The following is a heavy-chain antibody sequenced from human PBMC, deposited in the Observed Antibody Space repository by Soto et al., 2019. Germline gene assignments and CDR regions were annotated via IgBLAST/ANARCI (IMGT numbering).Heavy chain of an antibody. J-gene: IGHJ4*02. CDR1: GFTFTRYS. CDR3: ARESEDLTSNFDY. V-gene: IGHV3-21*01. Sequence: PGGSLRLSCAASGFTFTRYSMNWVRQAPGKGLEWVSSVSSTTNYIYYADSMKGRFTVSRDNAKNSVYLEMNSLSAEDTAVYYCARESEDLTSNFDYWGQGTLVTVSS. CDR2: VSSTTNYI.